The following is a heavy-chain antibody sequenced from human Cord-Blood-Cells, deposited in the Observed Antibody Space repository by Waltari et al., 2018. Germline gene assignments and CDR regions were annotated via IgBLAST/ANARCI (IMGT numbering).Heavy chain of an antibody. CDR1: GGSFSGYY. J-gene: IGHJ3*02. V-gene: IGHV4-34*01. Sequence: QVQLQQWGAGLLKPSETLSLTCAVYGGSFSGYYWSWIRQPPGKGLEWIGEINHSGSTNYTPSLKSRVTISVDTSKNQFSLKLSSVTAADTAVYYCARGPRVVDDAFDIWAQGTMVTVSS. D-gene: IGHD2-15*01. CDR3: ARGPRVVDDAFDI. CDR2: INHSGST.